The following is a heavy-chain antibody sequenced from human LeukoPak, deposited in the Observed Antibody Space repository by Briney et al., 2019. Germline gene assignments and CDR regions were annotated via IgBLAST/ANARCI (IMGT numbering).Heavy chain of an antibody. CDR1: GGSISTYY. J-gene: IGHJ6*02. CDR3: ARGYGVVISTPYYYGMDV. Sequence: PSETLSLTCTVSGGSISTYYWSWIRQPPGKGLEWLGYIYYTGSTNYNPSLESRVTISVDTPKNQFSLRMTSVTAADTAVYYCARGYGVVISTPYYYGMDVWGQGTLVTVSS. D-gene: IGHD3-3*01. V-gene: IGHV4-59*01. CDR2: IYYTGST.